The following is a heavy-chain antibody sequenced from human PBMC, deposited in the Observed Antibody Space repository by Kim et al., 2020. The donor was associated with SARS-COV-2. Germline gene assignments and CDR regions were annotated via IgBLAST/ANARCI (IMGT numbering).Heavy chain of an antibody. CDR3: FRGGYYDY. V-gene: IGHV3-15*01. CDR2: IKSKTDGGRA. Sequence: GGSLRLSCAASGFTFSDAWMSWVRQAPGKGLEWIGRIKSKTDGGRADYAAPVKGRFTISRDDSKNTLYLQMNSLKTEDTAVYYCFRGGYYDYCGQGTLVTVSS. D-gene: IGHD3-3*01. J-gene: IGHJ4*02. CDR1: GFTFSDAW.